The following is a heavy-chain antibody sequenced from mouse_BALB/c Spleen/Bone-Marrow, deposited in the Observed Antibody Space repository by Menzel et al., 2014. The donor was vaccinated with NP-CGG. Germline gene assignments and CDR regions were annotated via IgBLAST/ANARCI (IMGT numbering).Heavy chain of an antibody. D-gene: IGHD2-13*01. CDR3: ARGLYYVAYGPGFAY. Sequence: EVQVVESGGGLVQPGGSLKLSCAASGFTFSNYGMSWVRQTPDKWLDLVATINSNGGTTYYPDSVKGRFTISRDNAKNTLYLQMSSLKSEDTAMYFCARGLYYVAYGPGFAYWGQGTLVTVSA. V-gene: IGHV5-6-3*01. CDR2: INSNGGTT. CDR1: GFTFSNYG. J-gene: IGHJ3*01.